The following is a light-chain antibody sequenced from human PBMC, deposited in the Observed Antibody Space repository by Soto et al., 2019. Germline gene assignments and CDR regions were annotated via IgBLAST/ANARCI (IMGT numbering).Light chain of an antibody. V-gene: IGKV1-39*01. J-gene: IGKJ4*01. CDR2: AAS. Sequence: IPLTQFPSSLSASVGASVTINCRDSQGISSYLAWYTQTPGNAPKLLIYAASTLQIGVTSRFIGSGSGADFTLAISSMPPEDFATYYYQQSYSTPLPVGGGTKVNIK. CDR3: QQSYSTPLP. CDR1: QGISSY.